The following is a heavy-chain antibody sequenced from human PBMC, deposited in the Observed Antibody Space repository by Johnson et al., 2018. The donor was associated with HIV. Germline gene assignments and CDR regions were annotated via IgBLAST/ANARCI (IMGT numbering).Heavy chain of an antibody. CDR1: GFTVSSNY. D-gene: IGHD6-13*01. CDR2: IYTGGNT. Sequence: LQLVESGGGLVQPGGSLRLSCAASGFTVSSNYMSWVRQAPGKGLEWVSVIYTGGNTYYANSVKDRFTISRDISKNTLYLEMNIMRAEDTAVYYCARELGGSSLPFGAFDIWGQGTMVTVSS. J-gene: IGHJ3*02. V-gene: IGHV3-66*01. CDR3: ARELGGSSLPFGAFDI.